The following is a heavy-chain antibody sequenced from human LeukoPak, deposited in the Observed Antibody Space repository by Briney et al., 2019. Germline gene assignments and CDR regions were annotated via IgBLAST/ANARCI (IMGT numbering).Heavy chain of an antibody. Sequence: SVKVSCKTSGFTFTSPTMQWVRQVRGQRLEWIGWIVVGSGNTNYAQKFQERVTITRDMSTSTAYMELSSLRSEDTAVYYCAADPDSGGWYGGGDYWGQGTLVTVSS. CDR3: AADPDSGGWYGGGDY. CDR2: IVVGSGNT. CDR1: GFTFTSPT. V-gene: IGHV1-58*02. D-gene: IGHD6-19*01. J-gene: IGHJ4*02.